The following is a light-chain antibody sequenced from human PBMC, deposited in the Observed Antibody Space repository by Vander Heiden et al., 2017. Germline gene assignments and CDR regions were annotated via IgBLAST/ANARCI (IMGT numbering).Light chain of an antibody. CDR3: QQYNSYSRT. CDR1: QSSGSW. Sequence: DIKMTQSPSTLSASVGDRVIITCRASQSSGSWLAWYQQKPGKAPNLLIYKASSLEGGVPSRFSGSGSGTEFTLTISSLQPDDFATYYCQQYNSYSRTFGQGTKVEIK. J-gene: IGKJ1*01. V-gene: IGKV1-5*03. CDR2: KAS.